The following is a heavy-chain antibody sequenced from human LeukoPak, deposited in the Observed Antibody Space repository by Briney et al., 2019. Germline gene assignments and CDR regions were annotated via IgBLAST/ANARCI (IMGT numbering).Heavy chain of an antibody. CDR1: GGSISSYY. V-gene: IGHV4-59*01. Sequence: PSETLSLTCTVSGGSISSYYWSWIRQPPGKGLEWIGYIYYSGSTNYNPSLKSRVTISVDTSKNQFSLKLSSVTAADTAVYYCAREGFLGDAFDIWGQGTMVTVSS. J-gene: IGHJ3*02. D-gene: IGHD2/OR15-2a*01. CDR2: IYYSGST. CDR3: AREGFLGDAFDI.